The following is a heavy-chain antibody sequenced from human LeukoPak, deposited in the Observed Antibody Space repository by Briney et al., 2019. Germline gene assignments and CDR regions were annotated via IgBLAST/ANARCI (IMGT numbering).Heavy chain of an antibody. CDR3: AANLDSSGYYYVGWTFDY. CDR1: GFTFNSYW. D-gene: IGHD3-22*01. CDR2: IRRDGNEK. Sequence: GGSLRLSCAASGFTFNSYWMTWVRQAPGKGLEWVANIRRDGNEKYYVDSVKGRFTISRDNAKNSLSLQMNSLRAEDTAVYYCAANLDSSGYYYVGWTFDYWGQGTLVTVSS. J-gene: IGHJ4*02. V-gene: IGHV3-7*01.